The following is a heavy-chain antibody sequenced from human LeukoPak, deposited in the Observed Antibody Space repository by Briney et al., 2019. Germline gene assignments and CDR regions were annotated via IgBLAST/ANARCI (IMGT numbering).Heavy chain of an antibody. D-gene: IGHD6-19*01. CDR2: ISSSGSTI. CDR3: ARQRGSGWYVGNWFDP. J-gene: IGHJ5*02. CDR1: GFTFSSHS. Sequence: PGGSLRLSCAASGFTFSSHSMGWVRQAPGKGLEWVSYISSSGSTIYYADSVKGRFTISRDNAKNSLYLQMNSLRAEDTAVYYCARQRGSGWYVGNWFDPWGQGTLVTVSS. V-gene: IGHV3-48*03.